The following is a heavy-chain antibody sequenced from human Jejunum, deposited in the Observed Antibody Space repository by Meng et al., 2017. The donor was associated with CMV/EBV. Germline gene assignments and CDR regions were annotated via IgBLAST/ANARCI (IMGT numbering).Heavy chain of an antibody. J-gene: IGHJ6*02. Sequence: FSVNSNFMTWVRQAPGKGLEWVAVGYSAGMTYYADSVKGRFTISRDNSKNTMFLQMNGLRLEDTAMYYCAAEVAVRNYFSYGMDVWGQGTTVTVSS. CDR3: AAEVAVRNYFSYGMDV. CDR1: FSVNSNF. CDR2: GYSAGMT. V-gene: IGHV3-66*02. D-gene: IGHD3-10*01.